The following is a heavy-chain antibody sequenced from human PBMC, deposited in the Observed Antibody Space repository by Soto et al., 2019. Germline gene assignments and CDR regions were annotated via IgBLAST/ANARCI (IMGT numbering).Heavy chain of an antibody. CDR1: GFTFSSYA. D-gene: IGHD3-16*01. CDR2: ISGSGGST. Sequence: GGSLRLSCAASGFTFSSYAMSWVRQAPGKGLEWVSAISGSGGSTYYADSVKGRFTISRDNSKNTLYLQMNSLRAEDTAVYYCAKKRFNDPRVYYYYYGMDVWGQGTTVTVSS. CDR3: AKKRFNDPRVYYYYYGMDV. V-gene: IGHV3-23*01. J-gene: IGHJ6*02.